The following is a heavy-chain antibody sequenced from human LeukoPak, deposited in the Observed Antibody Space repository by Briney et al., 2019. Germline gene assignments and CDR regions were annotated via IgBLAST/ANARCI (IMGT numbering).Heavy chain of an antibody. J-gene: IGHJ4*02. CDR2: ISYDGSNK. D-gene: IGHD2-21*02. V-gene: IGHV3-30-3*01. Sequence: GRSLRLSCAASGFTFSSYAMHWVRQAPGKGLEWVALISYDGSNKYYADSVKGRFTISRDNSKNTLYLQTNSLRAEDTAVYYCAREVTAVGSTRFDSWGQGTLVTVSS. CDR1: GFTFSSYA. CDR3: AREVTAVGSTRFDS.